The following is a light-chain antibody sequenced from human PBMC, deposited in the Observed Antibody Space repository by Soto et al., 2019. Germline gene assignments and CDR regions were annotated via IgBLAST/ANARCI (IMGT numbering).Light chain of an antibody. J-gene: IGLJ1*01. CDR2: EVS. Sequence: QSALTQPPSASGSPGQSVTISCTGTSSDVGGYNSVSWYQHHPGKAPKLMIYEVSERPSGVPDRFSGSKSANTASLTVSVLQAEDEADYYCSSYSGSNNYVFGPGTKLTVL. V-gene: IGLV2-8*01. CDR3: SSYSGSNNYV. CDR1: SSDVGGYNS.